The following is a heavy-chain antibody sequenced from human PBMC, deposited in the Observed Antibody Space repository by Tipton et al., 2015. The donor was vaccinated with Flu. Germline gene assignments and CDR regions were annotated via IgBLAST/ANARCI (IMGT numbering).Heavy chain of an antibody. D-gene: IGHD2-21*02. V-gene: IGHV1-2*02. CDR2: INPHSGGT. J-gene: IGHJ4*02. Sequence: QLVQSGAEMRRPGASVKVSCKTYGYKFNEYYIHWVRQAPGQGLEWMGWINPHSGGTHYAGKFQDRVTVTRDTSTTTVYMDLISLTSDDMAVYFCARGMTALTPGIDYWGQGTLVTVSS. CDR3: ARGMTALTPGIDY. CDR1: GYKFNEYY.